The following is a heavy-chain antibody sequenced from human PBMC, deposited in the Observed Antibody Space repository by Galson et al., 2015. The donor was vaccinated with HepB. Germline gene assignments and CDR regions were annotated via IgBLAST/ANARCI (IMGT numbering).Heavy chain of an antibody. CDR2: ISSSSDTK. CDR3: ARVTSMVPFDY. D-gene: IGHD5-18*01. V-gene: IGHV3-48*04. CDR1: GFTFSTYS. J-gene: IGHJ4*02. Sequence: SLRLSCAASGFTFSTYSMNWVRQAPGKGLEWVSYISSSSDTKYFADSVKGRFSISRDNAKNSLYLQMNSLRTEDTAVYYCARVTSMVPFDYWGQGTLVNVSS.